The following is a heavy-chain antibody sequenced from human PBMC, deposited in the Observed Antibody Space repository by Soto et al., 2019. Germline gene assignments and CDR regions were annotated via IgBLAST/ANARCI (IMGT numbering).Heavy chain of an antibody. V-gene: IGHV3-64D*06. J-gene: IGHJ3*02. CDR3: VEKRGGVVVTWGAFDI. D-gene: IGHD2-21*02. Sequence: PGGSLRLSCSASGFTFSSYAMHWVRQAPGKGLEYVSAISSNGGSTYYADSVKGRFTISRDNSKNTLYLQMSSLRAEDTAVYYCVEKRGGVVVTWGAFDIWGQGTMVTVSS. CDR1: GFTFSSYA. CDR2: ISSNGGST.